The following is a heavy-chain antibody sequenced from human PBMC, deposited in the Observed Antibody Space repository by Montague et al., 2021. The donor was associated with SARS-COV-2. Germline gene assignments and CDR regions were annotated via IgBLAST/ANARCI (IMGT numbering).Heavy chain of an antibody. V-gene: IGHV3-33*01. D-gene: IGHD6-19*01. CDR2: IWYDESKE. Sequence: SWRFSCVASGFIFRSYVMHWVRQAPGKGLEWMAVIWYDESKEYYADSVKGRFIISRDTSKDILFLQMSSLRVEDTAVYYCARGPKYSSGWTGYYYGLDVWGPGTTVTVSS. CDR1: GFIFRSYV. J-gene: IGHJ6*02. CDR3: ARGPKYSSGWTGYYYGLDV.